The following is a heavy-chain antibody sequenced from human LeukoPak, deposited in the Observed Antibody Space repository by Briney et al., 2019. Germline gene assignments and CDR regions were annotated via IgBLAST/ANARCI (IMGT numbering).Heavy chain of an antibody. CDR3: AKESTSGGYTYDYYYGMDV. Sequence: GGSLGLSCAASGFTFTSYAMSWVRQAPGKGLEWVSGISGTTGSTYYADSVKGRFTISRDNSKNTLSLQMNSLRAEDTAVYYCAKESTSGGYTYDYYYGMDVWGQGTTVTVSS. D-gene: IGHD5-24*01. CDR1: GFTFTSYA. V-gene: IGHV3-23*01. J-gene: IGHJ6*02. CDR2: ISGTTGST.